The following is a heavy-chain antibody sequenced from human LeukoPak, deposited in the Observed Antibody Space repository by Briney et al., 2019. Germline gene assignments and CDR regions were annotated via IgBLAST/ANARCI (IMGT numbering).Heavy chain of an antibody. CDR2: INHSGST. J-gene: IGHJ4*02. V-gene: IGHV4-31*03. CDR3: ARGGEYYYDSSGYYS. D-gene: IGHD3-22*01. Sequence: PSQTLSLTCTVSGGSISSGGYYWSWIRQHPGKGLEWIGEINHSGSTNYNPSLKSRVTISVDTSKNQFSLKLSSVTAADTAVYYCARGGEYYYDSSGYYSWGQGTLVTVSS. CDR1: GGSISSGGYY.